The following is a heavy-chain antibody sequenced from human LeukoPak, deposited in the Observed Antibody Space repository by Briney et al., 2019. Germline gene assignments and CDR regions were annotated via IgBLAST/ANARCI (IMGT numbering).Heavy chain of an antibody. Sequence: ASETLSLTCTVSGGSISSYYWSWIRQPAGKGLEWIGRIYTSGSTNYNPSLKSRVTMSVDTSKNQFSLKLSSVTAADTAVYYCARDEYYYGSGSYGVYFDYWGQGTLVTVSS. CDR2: IYTSGST. CDR3: ARDEYYYGSGSYGVYFDY. CDR1: GGSISSYY. V-gene: IGHV4-4*07. J-gene: IGHJ4*02. D-gene: IGHD3-10*01.